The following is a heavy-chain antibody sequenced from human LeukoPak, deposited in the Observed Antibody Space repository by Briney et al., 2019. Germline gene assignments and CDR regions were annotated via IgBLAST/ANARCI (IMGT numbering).Heavy chain of an antibody. D-gene: IGHD2-2*01. J-gene: IGHJ5*02. V-gene: IGHV3-23*01. CDR1: RFTFSSYA. CDR3: AKSRCSSTSCYGNWFDP. CDR2: ISGSGGST. Sequence: GGSLRLSCAASRFTFSSYAMSWVRQAPGKGLEWVSAISGSGGSTYYADSVKGRFTISRDNSKNTLYLQMNSLRAEDTAVYYCAKSRCSSTSCYGNWFDPWGQGTLVTVSS.